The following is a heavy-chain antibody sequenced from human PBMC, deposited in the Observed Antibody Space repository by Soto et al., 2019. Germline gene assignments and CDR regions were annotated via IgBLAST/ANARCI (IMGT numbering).Heavy chain of an antibody. CDR2: VSYDESNK. J-gene: IGHJ4*02. V-gene: IGHV3-30*18. CDR3: AKAPSKTAIFASHFDY. CDR1: GFTFSSSG. D-gene: IGHD5-18*01. Sequence: ESGGSVVQPGRSLRLSCATSGFTFSSSGMHWVRQAPGKGLEWVASVSYDESNKYYADSVKGRFTISRDDSKNTLYLQMNSLRAEDTAVYYCAKAPSKTAIFASHFDYWGQGTLVTVSS.